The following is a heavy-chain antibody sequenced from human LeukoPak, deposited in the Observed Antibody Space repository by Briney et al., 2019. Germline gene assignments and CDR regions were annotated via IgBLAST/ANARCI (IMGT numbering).Heavy chain of an antibody. D-gene: IGHD5-12*01. CDR3: AKDRPREEWLLLGFLFDY. CDR1: GFTFSSYA. CDR2: ISGSGGST. J-gene: IGHJ4*02. V-gene: IGHV3-23*01. Sequence: TGGSLRLSCAASGFTFSSYAMSWVRQAPGKGLEWVSAISGSGGSTYYADSVKGRFTISRDNSKNTLYLQMNSLRVEDTAVYYCAKDRPREEWLLLGFLFDYWGQGTLVTVSS.